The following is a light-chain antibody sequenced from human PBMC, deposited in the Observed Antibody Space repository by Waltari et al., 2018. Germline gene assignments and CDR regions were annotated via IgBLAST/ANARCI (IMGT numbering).Light chain of an antibody. J-gene: IGLJ3*02. V-gene: IGLV2-8*01. CDR2: EVN. Sequence: QSALTQPPSASGSPGQSVTISCPGTSSGVGGYNFVSWYQQHPGKAPKLMLYEVNKRPSGVPDRFSGSKSANTASLTVSGLQAEDEADYFCNSYAGSNDVVFGGGTMLTVL. CDR3: NSYAGSNDVV. CDR1: SSGVGGYNF.